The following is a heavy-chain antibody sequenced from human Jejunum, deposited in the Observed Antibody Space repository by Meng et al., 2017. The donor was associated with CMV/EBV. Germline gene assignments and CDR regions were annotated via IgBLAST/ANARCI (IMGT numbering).Heavy chain of an antibody. J-gene: IGHJ4*02. Sequence: EGHLVESGGRLVQPGGSLSLSCAASGFTFTTYWLHWVRQEPGKGLLWVARITDDGITNYADFVKGRFTISRDNAKNTLYLQLNSLRPEDTAVYYCTGLDYWGQGTLVTVSS. V-gene: IGHV3-74*01. D-gene: IGHD3/OR15-3a*01. CDR3: TGLDY. CDR1: GFTFTTYW. CDR2: ITDDGIT.